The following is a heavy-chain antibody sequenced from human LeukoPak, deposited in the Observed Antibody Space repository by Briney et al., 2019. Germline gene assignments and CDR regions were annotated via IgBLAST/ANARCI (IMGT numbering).Heavy chain of an antibody. CDR3: ARDLNWETY. CDR1: GFTFRTYA. Sequence: GGSLRLSCAASGFTFRTYAMGWVRQSPGEGLEWVSTISRSSNYIYYADSVKGRFTISRDNAKNSLYLQMNSLRAEDTAVYYCARDLNWETYWGQGTLVSVSS. J-gene: IGHJ4*02. D-gene: IGHD7-27*01. CDR2: ISRSSNYI. V-gene: IGHV3-21*01.